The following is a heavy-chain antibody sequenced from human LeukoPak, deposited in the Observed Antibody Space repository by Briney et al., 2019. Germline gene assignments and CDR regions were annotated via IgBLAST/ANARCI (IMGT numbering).Heavy chain of an antibody. D-gene: IGHD3-10*01. CDR2: ISYDGSNK. CDR1: GFTFSSYG. Sequence: GRSLRLSCAASGFTFSSYGMHWVRQAPGKGLEWVAVISYDGSNKYYADSVKGRFTISRDNSKNTLYLQMNSLRAEDTAVYYCAKDSEVWFGAYYSDYWGQGTLVTVSS. J-gene: IGHJ4*02. V-gene: IGHV3-30*18. CDR3: AKDSEVWFGAYYSDY.